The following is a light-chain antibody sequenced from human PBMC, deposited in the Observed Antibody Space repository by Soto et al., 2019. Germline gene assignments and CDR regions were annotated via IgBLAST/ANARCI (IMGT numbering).Light chain of an antibody. V-gene: IGLV2-8*01. CDR3: KSYAGSNTYV. CDR2: EVT. J-gene: IGLJ1*01. Sequence: QSALTQPPSASGSPGQSVTISCTGSGSDVGFYSYVSWYQQHPGKVPKLLIYEVTKRPSGVPDRFSGSKSGNTASLTVSGLQAADEADYFCKSYAGSNTYVFGSGTKVTVL. CDR1: GSDVGFYSY.